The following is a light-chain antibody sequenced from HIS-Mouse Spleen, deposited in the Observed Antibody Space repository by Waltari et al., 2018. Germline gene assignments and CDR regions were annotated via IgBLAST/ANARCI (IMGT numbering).Light chain of an antibody. CDR1: SSDVGGYNY. J-gene: IGLJ2*01. Sequence: QSALTQPPSASGSPGQSVTISCTGTSSDVGGYNYVSWYQQHPGKAPKRMIYEVSKRPSGVPDRFSCSKSGNTAFLTVSGLQAGDEADYYCSSYAGSNNWVFGGGTKLTVL. CDR2: EVS. V-gene: IGLV2-8*01. CDR3: SSYAGSNNWV.